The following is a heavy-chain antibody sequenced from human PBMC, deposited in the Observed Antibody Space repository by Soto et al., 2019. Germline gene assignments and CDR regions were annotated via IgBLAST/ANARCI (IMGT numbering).Heavy chain of an antibody. CDR1: GGSFSGYY. V-gene: IGHV4-34*01. CDR3: ARVGALAYCGGDCYKDAFDI. CDR2: INHSGST. Sequence: QVQLQQWGAGLLKPSETLSLTCAVYGGSFSGYYWSWIRQPPGKGLEWIGEINHSGSTNYNPSLKSRVTISVDTSKNQFSLKLSSVTATDTAVYYCARVGALAYCGGDCYKDAFDIWGQGTMVTVSS. J-gene: IGHJ3*02. D-gene: IGHD2-21*01.